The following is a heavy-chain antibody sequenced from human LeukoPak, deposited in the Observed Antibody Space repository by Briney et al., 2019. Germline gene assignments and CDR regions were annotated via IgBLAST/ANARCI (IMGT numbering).Heavy chain of an antibody. CDR3: ARAKVPAARDAFDI. J-gene: IGHJ3*02. V-gene: IGHV3-21*01. CDR2: ISSSSSYI. CDR1: GFTFSSYS. D-gene: IGHD2-2*01. Sequence: GGSLRLSCAASGFTFSSYSMNWVRQAPGKGLEWVSSISSSSSYIYYADSVKGRFTISRDNAKNSLYLQMNSLRAEDAAVYYCARAKVPAARDAFDIWGQGTMVTVSS.